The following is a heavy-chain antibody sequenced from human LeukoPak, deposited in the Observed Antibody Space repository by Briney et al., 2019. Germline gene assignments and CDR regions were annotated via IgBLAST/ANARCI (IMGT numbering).Heavy chain of an antibody. D-gene: IGHD5-18*01. Sequence: GGSLRLSCVASGFTLSSHGMNWVRQAPGKGLEWVSSISSSCIYISYAVSVKGRFTVARDNDKHSLFLKMNSLRAEDTAVYYCARIWVDTAMVRNWFDPWGKGTLVTVSS. J-gene: IGHJ5*02. CDR3: ARIWVDTAMVRNWFDP. V-gene: IGHV3-21*04. CDR2: ISSSCIYI. CDR1: GFTLSSHG.